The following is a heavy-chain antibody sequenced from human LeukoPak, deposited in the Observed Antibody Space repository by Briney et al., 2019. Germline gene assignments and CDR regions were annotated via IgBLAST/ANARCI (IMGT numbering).Heavy chain of an antibody. Sequence: SETLSLTCTVSGYSISSGYYWGWIRQPPGKGLEWIGSIYHSGSTYYNPSLKSRVTISVDTSKNQFSLKLSSVTAADTAVYYCARVAPSIVVVVAAGTVNWFDPWGQGTLVTVSS. D-gene: IGHD2-15*01. V-gene: IGHV4-38-2*02. J-gene: IGHJ5*02. CDR2: IYHSGST. CDR1: GYSISSGYY. CDR3: ARVAPSIVVVVAAGTVNWFDP.